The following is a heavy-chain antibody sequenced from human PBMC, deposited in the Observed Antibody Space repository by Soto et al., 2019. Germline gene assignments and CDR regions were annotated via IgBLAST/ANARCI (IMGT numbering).Heavy chain of an antibody. J-gene: IGHJ3*02. CDR1: GASISTYY. CDR3: ARDKTGSPVFDRPFDI. CDR2: TQYIGST. V-gene: IGHV4-59*01. Sequence: SETLSLTCSVSGASISTYYWSWIRQPPGKGLEWIGYTQYIGSTKYNPSLKSRVTISVDTSKNQFSLKLSSVTAADTAVYYCARDKTGSPVFDRPFDIWGQGTMVTVSS. D-gene: IGHD3-9*01.